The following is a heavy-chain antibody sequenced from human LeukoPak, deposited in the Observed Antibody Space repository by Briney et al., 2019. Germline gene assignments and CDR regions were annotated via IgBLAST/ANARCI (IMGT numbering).Heavy chain of an antibody. V-gene: IGHV4-59*08. Sequence: SETLSLTCTVSGGSISSYYWSWIRQPPGKGLEWIGYIYYSGSTNYNPSLKSRVTISVDTSKNQFSLKLSSVTAADAAVYCCARLHYDSSGYYYFDYWGQGTLVTVSS. CDR1: GGSISSYY. D-gene: IGHD3-22*01. CDR3: ARLHYDSSGYYYFDY. J-gene: IGHJ4*02. CDR2: IYYSGST.